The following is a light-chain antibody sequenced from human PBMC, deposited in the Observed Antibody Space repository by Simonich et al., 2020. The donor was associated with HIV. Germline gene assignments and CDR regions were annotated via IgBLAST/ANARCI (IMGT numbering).Light chain of an antibody. CDR3: QSYDSSNHVI. CDR1: SGSMASNY. V-gene: IGLV6-57*03. CDR2: EDN. J-gene: IGLJ2*01. Sequence: NFMLTQPHSVSESPGKTVTLSCSRSSGSMASNYVQWYQQRPGSAPTTVIYEDNQRPSGVPDRFSGSIDSSSNSAPLTISGLKTEDEADYYCQSYDSSNHVIFGGGTKLTVL.